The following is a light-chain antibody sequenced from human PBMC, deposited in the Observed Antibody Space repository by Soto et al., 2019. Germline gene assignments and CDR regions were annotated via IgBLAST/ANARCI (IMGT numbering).Light chain of an antibody. CDR3: SSYTSSFYV. CDR2: DVS. V-gene: IGLV2-14*01. CDR1: SSDVGGYNY. J-gene: IGLJ1*01. Sequence: QSVLTQPASVSRSPGQSITISCTGTSSDVGGYNYVSWYQQHPGKAPKLMIYDVSNRPSGVSNRFSGSKSGNTASLTISGLQAEDEADYYCSSYTSSFYVFGTGTKV.